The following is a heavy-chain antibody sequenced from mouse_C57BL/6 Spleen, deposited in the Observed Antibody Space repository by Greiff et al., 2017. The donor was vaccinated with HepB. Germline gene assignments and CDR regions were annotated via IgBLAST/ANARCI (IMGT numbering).Heavy chain of an antibody. V-gene: IGHV3-6*01. CDR3: ARGRDDYDGNYFDY. J-gene: IGHJ2*01. CDR2: ISYDGSN. CDR1: GYSITSGYY. D-gene: IGHD2-4*01. Sequence: ESGPGLVKPSQSLSLTCSVTGYSITSGYYWNWIRQFPGNKLEWMGYISYDGSNNYNPSLKNRISITRDTSNDQFFLKLNSVTTEDTATYYCARGRDDYDGNYFDYWGQGTTLTVSS.